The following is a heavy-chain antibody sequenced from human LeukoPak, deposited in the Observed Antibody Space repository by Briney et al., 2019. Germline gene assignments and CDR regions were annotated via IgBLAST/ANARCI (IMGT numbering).Heavy chain of an antibody. D-gene: IGHD1-26*01. CDR1: GYTFTSYG. Sequence: GASVKVSCKASGYTFTSYGISWVRQAPGQGLEWMGWMNPNSGNTGYAQKFQGRVTMTRNTSISTAYMELSSLRSEDTAVYYCARGVGTTIGYYYYYMDVWGKGTTVTVSS. V-gene: IGHV1-8*02. J-gene: IGHJ6*03. CDR2: MNPNSGNT. CDR3: ARGVGTTIGYYYYYMDV.